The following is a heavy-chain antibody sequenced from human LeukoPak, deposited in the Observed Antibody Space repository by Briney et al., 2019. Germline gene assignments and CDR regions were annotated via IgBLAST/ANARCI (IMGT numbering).Heavy chain of an antibody. Sequence: PGGSLRLSCAASGFTFSSYSMNWVRQAPGKGLEWVSAISGSGGSTYYADSVKGRFTISRDNAKNSLYLQMNSLRAEDTAVYYCARDRGNYYDSSGYSGAFDIWGQGTMVTVSS. J-gene: IGHJ3*02. D-gene: IGHD3-22*01. CDR3: ARDRGNYYDSSGYSGAFDI. CDR2: ISGSGGST. CDR1: GFTFSSYS. V-gene: IGHV3-21*01.